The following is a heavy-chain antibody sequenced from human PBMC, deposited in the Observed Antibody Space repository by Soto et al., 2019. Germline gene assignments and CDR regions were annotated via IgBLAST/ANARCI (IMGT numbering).Heavy chain of an antibody. J-gene: IGHJ2*01. V-gene: IGHV3-48*02. Sequence: DVQLVESGGGLVQPGGSLRLSCAASGFTFNSYSMTWVRQAPGKGLEWLSYISSGSATIYYADSLKGRFTISRDNAKNSLYLQMTSLRDEDTAVYYCARDSASYSSSSGSYWYFDLWGRDTLVTVSS. CDR2: ISSGSATI. D-gene: IGHD6-6*01. CDR1: GFTFNSYS. CDR3: ARDSASYSSSSGSYWYFDL.